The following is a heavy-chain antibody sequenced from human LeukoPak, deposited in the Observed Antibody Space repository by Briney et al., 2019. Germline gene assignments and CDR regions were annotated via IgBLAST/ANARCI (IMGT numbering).Heavy chain of an antibody. CDR1: GGSFSGYY. J-gene: IGHJ4*02. V-gene: IGHV4-34*01. Sequence: SETLSLTCAVYGGSFSGYYWSWIRQPPGKGLEWIGEINHSGSTNYNPSLKSRVTISVDTSKNQFSLKLSSVTAADTAVYYCARGNGYSYGIPLDYWGQGTLVTASS. CDR3: ARGNGYSYGIPLDY. CDR2: INHSGST. D-gene: IGHD5-18*01.